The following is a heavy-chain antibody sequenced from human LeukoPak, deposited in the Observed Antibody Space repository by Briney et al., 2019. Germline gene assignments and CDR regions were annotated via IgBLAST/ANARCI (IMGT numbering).Heavy chain of an antibody. V-gene: IGHV4-39*01. Sequence: SETLSLTCTVSGGSISSSSYYWGWIRQPPGKGLEWIGSIYYSGSTYYNPSLKSRVTISVDTPKNQFSLKLSSVTAADTAVYYCARRHDYGDYVGLWGQGTMVTVSS. CDR2: IYYSGST. D-gene: IGHD4-17*01. J-gene: IGHJ3*01. CDR1: GGSISSSSYY. CDR3: ARRHDYGDYVGL.